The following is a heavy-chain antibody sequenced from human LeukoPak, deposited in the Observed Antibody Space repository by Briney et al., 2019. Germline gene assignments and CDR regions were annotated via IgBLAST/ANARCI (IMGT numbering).Heavy chain of an antibody. J-gene: IGHJ6*02. CDR2: INPNSGGT. D-gene: IGHD6-19*01. Sequence: ASVKVSCKASGYTFTGYYMHWVRQAPGQGLEWMGWINPNSGGTNYAQKFQGRVTMTRDTSISTAYMELSRLRSDDTAVYYCARDKPAAVAGTANYYYGMDAWGQGTTVTVSS. CDR1: GYTFTGYY. V-gene: IGHV1-2*02. CDR3: ARDKPAAVAGTANYYYGMDA.